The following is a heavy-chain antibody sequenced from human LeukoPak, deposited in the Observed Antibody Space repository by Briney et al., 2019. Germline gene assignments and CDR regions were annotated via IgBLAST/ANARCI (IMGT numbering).Heavy chain of an antibody. Sequence: SETLSLTCAVYGGSFSGYYWSWIRQPPGKGLEWIGEINHSGGTNYNPSLTSRVTISVNTSKNQFSLKQSSVTAADTAVYYFARGPKYYYDSRDAFDIWGQGTMVTVSS. V-gene: IGHV4-34*01. D-gene: IGHD3-22*01. J-gene: IGHJ3*02. CDR2: INHSGGT. CDR1: GGSFSGYY. CDR3: ARGPKYYYDSRDAFDI.